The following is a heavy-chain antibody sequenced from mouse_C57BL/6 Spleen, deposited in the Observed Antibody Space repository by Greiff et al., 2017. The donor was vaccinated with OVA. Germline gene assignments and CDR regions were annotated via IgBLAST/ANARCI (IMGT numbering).Heavy chain of an antibody. Sequence: VQLQESGAELVKPGASVKLSCKASGYTFTSYWMQWVKQRPGQGLEWIGEIDPSDSYTNYNQKFKGKATLTVDTSSSTAYMQLSSLTSEDSAVYYCARWYYGSSYWAYWGQGTLVTVSA. D-gene: IGHD1-1*01. V-gene: IGHV1-50*01. CDR3: ARWYYGSSYWAY. CDR1: GYTFTSYW. J-gene: IGHJ3*01. CDR2: IDPSDSYT.